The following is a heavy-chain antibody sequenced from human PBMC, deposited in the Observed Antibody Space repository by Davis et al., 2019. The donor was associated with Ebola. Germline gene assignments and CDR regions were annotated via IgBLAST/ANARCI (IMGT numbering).Heavy chain of an antibody. D-gene: IGHD3-9*01. V-gene: IGHV5-51*01. CDR2: IYPGDSDT. CDR1: GYSFTSYW. Sequence: GGSLRLSCKGSGYSFTSYWIGWVRQLPGKGLEWMGIIYPGDSDTRYSPSFQGQVTISAAKSISTAYLQWSSLKASDTAMYYCARRLAMTGYAFDYWGQGTLVTVSS. J-gene: IGHJ4*02. CDR3: ARRLAMTGYAFDY.